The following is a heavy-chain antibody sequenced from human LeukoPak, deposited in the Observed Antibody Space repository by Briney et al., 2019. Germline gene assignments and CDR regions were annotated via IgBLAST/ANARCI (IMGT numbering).Heavy chain of an antibody. V-gene: IGHV4-4*07. J-gene: IGHJ3*02. CDR1: GGSISSYY. Sequence: SETLSLTCTVSGGSISSYYWSWIRQPAGKGLEWIGRIYTSGTTHYNPSLKSRVTISVDTSKNQFSLKLSSVTAADTAVYYCARYGLLRLSEINAFEIWGQGTMVTVSS. CDR3: ARYGLLRLSEINAFEI. CDR2: IYTSGTT. D-gene: IGHD5-18*01.